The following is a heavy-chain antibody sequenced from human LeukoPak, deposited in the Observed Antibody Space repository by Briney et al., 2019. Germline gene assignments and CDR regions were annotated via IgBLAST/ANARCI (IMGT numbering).Heavy chain of an antibody. J-gene: IGHJ4*02. D-gene: IGHD1-26*01. CDR1: GYTFTSYD. V-gene: IGHV1-8*01. Sequence: GSVKVSFKASGYTFTSYDSNWVGQATGQGLEWMGWMNSKSGNTGYAQKFQGRITMTRDTPMSTAYMELGSLRSEDTAVYYCARVTGSIDYWGQGTLVTVSS. CDR3: ARVTGSIDY. CDR2: MNSKSGNT.